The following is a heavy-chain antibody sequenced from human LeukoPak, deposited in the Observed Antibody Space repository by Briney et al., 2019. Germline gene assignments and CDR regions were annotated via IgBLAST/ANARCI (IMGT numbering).Heavy chain of an antibody. CDR1: GGTFRYHA. J-gene: IGHJ4*02. Sequence: SVKVSCKASGGTFRYHATSWVRQAPGQGLEWMGGIIPIFDTANYAQKFQGRVTITADGSTSTAYIQLSSLTSEDTAVYYCATTETYYYDSSGYYRTYYFDSWGQGTLVTVSS. CDR2: IIPIFDTA. V-gene: IGHV1-69*01. D-gene: IGHD3-22*01. CDR3: ATTETYYYDSSGYYRTYYFDS.